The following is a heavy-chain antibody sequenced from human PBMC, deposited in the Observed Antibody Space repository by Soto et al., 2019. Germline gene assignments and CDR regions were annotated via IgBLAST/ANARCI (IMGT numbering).Heavy chain of an antibody. J-gene: IGHJ4*02. CDR2: IYYSGST. D-gene: IGHD2-15*01. Sequence: SETLSLTCTVSGGSISSYYWSWIRQPPGKGLEWIGYIYYSGSTNYNPSLKSRVTISVDTSKNQFSLKLSSVTAADTAVYYCASGYCSGGSCYSVYWGQGTLVTVSS. CDR3: ASGYCSGGSCYSVY. V-gene: IGHV4-59*01. CDR1: GGSISSYY.